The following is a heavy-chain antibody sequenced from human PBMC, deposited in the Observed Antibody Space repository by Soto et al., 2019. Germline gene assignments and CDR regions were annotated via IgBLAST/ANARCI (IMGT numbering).Heavy chain of an antibody. V-gene: IGHV4-61*01. CDR2: IYYSGST. D-gene: IGHD6-13*01. CDR1: GGSVSSGSYY. CDR3: ARELVASSWVDAFDI. Sequence: QVQLQESGPGLVKPSETLSLTCTVSGGSVSSGSYYWSWIRQPPGKGLEWIGYIYYSGSTNYNPSPKSRVTISVDTSKNQFSLKLSSVTAADTAVYYCARELVASSWVDAFDIWGQGTMVTVSS. J-gene: IGHJ3*02.